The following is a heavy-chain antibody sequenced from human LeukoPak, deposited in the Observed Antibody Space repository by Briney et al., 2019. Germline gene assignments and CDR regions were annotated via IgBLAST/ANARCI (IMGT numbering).Heavy chain of an antibody. CDR1: GFPFNDYA. J-gene: IGHJ3*02. CDR2: INWNGADT. Sequence: PGRSLRLSCAASGFPFNDYAMHWVRQAPGRGLEWVSGINWNGADTGYADSVKGRFTISRDNAKISLYLQMNSLRAEDTAVYYCATNAFDIWGQGTMVTVSS. CDR3: ATNAFDI. V-gene: IGHV3-9*01.